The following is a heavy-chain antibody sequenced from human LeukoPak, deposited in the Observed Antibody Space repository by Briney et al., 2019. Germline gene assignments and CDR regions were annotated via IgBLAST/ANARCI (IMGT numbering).Heavy chain of an antibody. CDR1: GGSMSSSSYY. CDR3: ARRRRDGYKRFDY. D-gene: IGHD5-24*01. J-gene: IGHJ4*02. Sequence: SETLSLTCTVSGGSMSSSSYYWGWIRQPPGKGLEWIGEINHSGSTNYNPSLKSRVTISVDTSKNQFSLKLSSVTAADTAVYYCARRRRDGYKRFDYWGQGTLVTVSS. CDR2: INHSGST. V-gene: IGHV4-39*07.